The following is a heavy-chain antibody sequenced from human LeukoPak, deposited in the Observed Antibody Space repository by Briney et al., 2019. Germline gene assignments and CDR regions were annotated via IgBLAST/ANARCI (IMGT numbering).Heavy chain of an antibody. CDR1: GFTFSSYS. V-gene: IGHV3-23*01. CDR3: ARVNRYSGSYSHFDY. CDR2: ISGSGGST. J-gene: IGHJ4*02. Sequence: GWSLRLSCAASGFTFSSYSMSWVRHAPGTGLEWVSSISGSGGSTYYADSVKGRFTISRDNSTNTLYLQMNSLRADDTAVYYCARVNRYSGSYSHFDYWGQGTLVTVSS. D-gene: IGHD1-26*01.